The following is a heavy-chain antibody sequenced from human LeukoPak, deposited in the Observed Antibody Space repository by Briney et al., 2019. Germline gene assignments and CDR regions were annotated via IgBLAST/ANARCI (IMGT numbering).Heavy chain of an antibody. V-gene: IGHV4-34*08. Sequence: GSLRLSCAASGFTFSSYEMNWVRQPPGKGLEWIGEINHSGSTNYNPSLKSRVTISVDTSKNQFSLKLSSVTAADTAVYYCATITGYWGQGTLVTVSS. CDR1: GFTFSSYE. CDR2: INHSGST. CDR3: ATITGY. J-gene: IGHJ4*02. D-gene: IGHD1-14*01.